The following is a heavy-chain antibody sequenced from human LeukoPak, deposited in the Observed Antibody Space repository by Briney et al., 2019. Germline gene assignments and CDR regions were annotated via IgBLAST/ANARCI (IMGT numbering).Heavy chain of an antibody. V-gene: IGHV1-2*02. J-gene: IGHJ3*02. CDR3: ARHAKKRIVGATVAAFDI. CDR1: GYTFTGYY. Sequence: ASVKVSCKASGYTFTGYYMHWVRQAPGQGLEWMGWINPNSGGTNYAQKFQGRVTMTRDTSISTAYMELSRLRSDDTAVYYCARHAKKRIVGATVAAFDIWGQGTMVTVSS. D-gene: IGHD1-26*01. CDR2: INPNSGGT.